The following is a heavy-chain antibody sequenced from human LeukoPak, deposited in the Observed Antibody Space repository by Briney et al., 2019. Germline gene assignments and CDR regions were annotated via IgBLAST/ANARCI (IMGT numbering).Heavy chain of an antibody. Sequence: GASVKVSCKASGYAFTNYGISWVRQAPGQGLEWMGWISAYNGNTNYAQKLQGRVAMTTDTSTSTTYMELRTLRSDDTAVYYCARDTYYGSVNSHDVFDIWGQGTMVTVSS. D-gene: IGHD3-10*01. V-gene: IGHV1-18*01. CDR1: GYAFTNYG. CDR2: ISAYNGNT. CDR3: ARDTYYGSVNSHDVFDI. J-gene: IGHJ3*02.